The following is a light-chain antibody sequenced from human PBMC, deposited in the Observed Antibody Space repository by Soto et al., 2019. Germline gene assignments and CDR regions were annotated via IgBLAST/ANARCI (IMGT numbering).Light chain of an antibody. J-gene: IGKJ4*02. CDR3: HQYDSSPLT. CDR1: QSVSSSY. V-gene: IGKV3-20*01. CDR2: GAS. Sequence: EIVLTQSPGTLSLSPGERATLSCRASQSVSSSYLARYQQKPGQAPRLLIYGASSRATGIPDRFSGSGSGTDFTLTISRLVPEDFAVYYGHQYDSSPLTFGGGTKVEIK.